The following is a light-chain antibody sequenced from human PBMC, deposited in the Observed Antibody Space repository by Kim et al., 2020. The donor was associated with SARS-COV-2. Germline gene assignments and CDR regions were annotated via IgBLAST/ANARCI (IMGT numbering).Light chain of an antibody. CDR1: SSNIGSKN. CDR3: AVWDDSLKGWV. V-gene: IGLV1-44*01. CDR2: KNN. J-gene: IGLJ3*02. Sequence: QSVLTQPPSASGTPGQWVTISCSGSSSNIGSKNVNWYQQLSGTAPKLLIYKNNQRPSGVPDRFSASKSGTSASLAISRLQSEDEADYYCAVWDDSLKGWVFGGGTKLTVL.